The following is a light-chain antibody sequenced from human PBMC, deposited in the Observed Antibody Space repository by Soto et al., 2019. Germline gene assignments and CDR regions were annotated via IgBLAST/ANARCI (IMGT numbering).Light chain of an antibody. CDR1: SSDVGAYNY. CDR2: DVS. J-gene: IGLJ3*02. V-gene: IGLV2-8*01. Sequence: QSVLTQPPSASGSPGQSVTISCTGTSSDVGAYNYVSWYQQHPGKAPKLMIYDVSKRPSGVPYRFSGSKSGNAASLTVSGLQGEYEADYYCSSYAGSSWVFGGGTTLTVL. CDR3: SSYAGSSWV.